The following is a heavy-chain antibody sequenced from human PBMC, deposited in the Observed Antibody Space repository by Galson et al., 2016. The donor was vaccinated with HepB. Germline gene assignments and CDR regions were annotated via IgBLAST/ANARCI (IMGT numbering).Heavy chain of an antibody. CDR2: ISGSGGGA. Sequence: SLRLSCAASGFTFRSYGMNWVRQAPGKGLEWVSGISGSGGGAYYGDSVKGRFTISRDNSKNTLHLQINRLRAEEPAVYYCAKEGRLGDGLDVWGQGTTVTVSS. CDR1: GFTFRSYG. V-gene: IGHV3-23*01. D-gene: IGHD3-10*01. J-gene: IGHJ6*02. CDR3: AKEGRLGDGLDV.